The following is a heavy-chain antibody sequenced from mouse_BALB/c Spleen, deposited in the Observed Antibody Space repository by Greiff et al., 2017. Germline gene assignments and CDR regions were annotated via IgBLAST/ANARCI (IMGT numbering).Heavy chain of an antibody. CDR3: ARPPTGTGAMDY. V-gene: IGHV2-2*02. J-gene: IGHJ4*01. CDR2: IWSGGST. Sequence: VKLMESGPGLVQPSQSLSITCTVSGFSLTSYGVHWVRQSPGKGLEWLGVIWSGGSTDYNAAFISRLSISKDNSKSQVFFKMNSLQANDTAIYYCARPPTGTGAMDYWGQGTSVTVSS. D-gene: IGHD4-1*01. CDR1: GFSLTSYG.